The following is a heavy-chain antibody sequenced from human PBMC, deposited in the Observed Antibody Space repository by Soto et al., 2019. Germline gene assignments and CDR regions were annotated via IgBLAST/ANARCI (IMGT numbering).Heavy chain of an antibody. Sequence: QVQLQESGPGLVKPSETLSLTCTVSGGSISTYTWNWIRQSPGKGLEWIGYISYSGSTMSNPSLKSRVTISVDRFKNQLSLNLSSVTAADTAKYYCARDSKSDDAFDIWGLGPLVTVSS. J-gene: IGHJ3*02. V-gene: IGHV4-59*01. CDR3: ARDSKSDDAFDI. CDR2: ISYSGST. CDR1: GGSISTYT.